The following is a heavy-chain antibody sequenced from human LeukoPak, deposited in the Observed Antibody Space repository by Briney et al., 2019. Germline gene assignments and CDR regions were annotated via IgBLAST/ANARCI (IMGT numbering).Heavy chain of an antibody. CDR2: INPNSGGT. D-gene: IGHD5-18*01. J-gene: IGHJ5*02. V-gene: IGHV1-2*02. CDR1: GYTFTGYY. Sequence: GASVKVSCKASGYTFTGYYMHWVRQAPGQGLEWMGWINPNSGGTNYAQKFQGRVTMTRVTSISTAYMELSRLRSDDTAVYYCARVDPYSYGYWFDPWGQGTLVTVSS. CDR3: ARVDPYSYGYWFDP.